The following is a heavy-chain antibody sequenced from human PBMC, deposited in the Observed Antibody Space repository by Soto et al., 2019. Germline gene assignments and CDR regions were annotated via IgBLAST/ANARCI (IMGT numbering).Heavy chain of an antibody. CDR1: GFTFDDYA. Sequence: EVQLVESGGGLVQPGRSLRLSCAASGFTFDDYAMHWVRQAPGKGLEWVSGISWNSGSIGYADSVKGRFTISRDNAKNSLYLQMNSLRAEDTALYYCAKSYGDYDCFDPWGQGTLVTVSS. CDR2: ISWNSGSI. CDR3: AKSYGDYDCFDP. D-gene: IGHD4-17*01. J-gene: IGHJ5*02. V-gene: IGHV3-9*01.